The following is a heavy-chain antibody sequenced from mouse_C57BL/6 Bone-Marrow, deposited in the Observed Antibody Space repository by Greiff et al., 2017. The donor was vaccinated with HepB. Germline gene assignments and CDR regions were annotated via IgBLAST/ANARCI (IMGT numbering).Heavy chain of an antibody. CDR2: IDPEDGDT. Sequence: VQLQQSGAELVRPGASVKLSCTASGFNIKDYYMHWVKQRPEQGLEWIGRIDPEDGDTEYAPKFQGKGTMTADTSSNTAYLQLSSLTSEDTAVYYCTARGSFYYDLGYWYFDVWGTGTTVTVSS. V-gene: IGHV14-1*01. CDR3: TARGSFYYDLGYWYFDV. D-gene: IGHD2-4*01. CDR1: GFNIKDYY. J-gene: IGHJ1*03.